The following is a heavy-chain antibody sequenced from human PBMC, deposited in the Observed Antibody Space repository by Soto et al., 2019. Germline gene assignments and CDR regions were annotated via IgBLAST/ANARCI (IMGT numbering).Heavy chain of an antibody. CDR1: GFTFSSYA. CDR3: ANRIYDSSGYHWYFDL. Sequence: EVQLLESGGGLVQPGGSLRLSCAASGFTFSSYAMSWVRQAPGKGLEWVSAISGSGGSTYYADSVKGRFTISRDNSKNTLYLQMNSLRAEDTAVYYCANRIYDSSGYHWYFDLWGRGTLVTVSS. J-gene: IGHJ2*01. D-gene: IGHD3-22*01. CDR2: ISGSGGST. V-gene: IGHV3-23*01.